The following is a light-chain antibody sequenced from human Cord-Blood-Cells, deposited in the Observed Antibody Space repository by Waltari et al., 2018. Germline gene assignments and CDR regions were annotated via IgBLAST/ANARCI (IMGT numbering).Light chain of an antibody. CDR1: NTGRKS. CDR3: QVWDSSSDHVV. J-gene: IGLJ2*01. CDR2: DDS. Sequence: SYVLTQPPSVSVAPGKTARITRGGNNTGRKSVDWYQQKPGQAPVLVVYDDSDRPSGIPERFSGSNSGNTATLTISRVEAGDEADYYCQVWDSSSDHVVFGGGTKLTVL. V-gene: IGLV3-21*03.